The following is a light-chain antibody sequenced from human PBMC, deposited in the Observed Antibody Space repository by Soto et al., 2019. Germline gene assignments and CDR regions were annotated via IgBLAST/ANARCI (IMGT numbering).Light chain of an antibody. Sequence: ILLTQSPDTLSLSPGERATLSCRASQSVSSNLAWYQQKPGQAPRLLIYGASTRATGIPARFSGSGSGTEFTLTISSLQSEDFAVYYCQQYNNWPRTSGQGTKVDIK. CDR3: QQYNNWPRT. J-gene: IGKJ1*01. V-gene: IGKV3-15*01. CDR1: QSVSSN. CDR2: GAS.